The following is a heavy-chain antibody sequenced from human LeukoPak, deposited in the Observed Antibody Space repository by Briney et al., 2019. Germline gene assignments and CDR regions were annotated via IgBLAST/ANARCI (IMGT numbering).Heavy chain of an antibody. CDR3: AKDVSRGGSYGLGAFDI. V-gene: IGHV3-23*01. D-gene: IGHD1-26*01. CDR1: GFIFSSYA. Sequence: GGSLRLSCAASGFIFSSYAMSWVRQAPGKGLEWVSAISGSGGSTYYADSVKGRFTISRDNSKNTLYPQMNSLRAEDTAVYYCAKDVSRGGSYGLGAFDIWGPGTMVTVSS. J-gene: IGHJ3*02. CDR2: ISGSGGST.